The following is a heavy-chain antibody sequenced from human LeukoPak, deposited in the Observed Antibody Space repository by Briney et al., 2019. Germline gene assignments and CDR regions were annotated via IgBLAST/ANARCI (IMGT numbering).Heavy chain of an antibody. CDR3: ARIAAPGNRRLNF. D-gene: IGHD6-13*01. CDR1: GGTFSRYA. CDR2: MNPNSGNT. V-gene: IGHV1-8*02. J-gene: IGHJ4*02. Sequence: ASVKVSCKASGGTFSRYAISWVRQAAGQGLEWMGWMNPNSGNTGNAQKFQGRVTMTRNTSLSTAYMELTSLTSEDAAVYFCARIAAPGNRRLNFWGQGTLVTVSS.